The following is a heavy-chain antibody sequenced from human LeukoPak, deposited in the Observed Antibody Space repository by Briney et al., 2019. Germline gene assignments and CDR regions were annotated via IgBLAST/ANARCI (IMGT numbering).Heavy chain of an antibody. D-gene: IGHD6-6*01. CDR1: GGTFSSYA. CDR3: ATGSSSGWFDP. CDR2: IIPILGIA. J-gene: IGHJ5*02. Sequence: ASVKVSCKASGGTFSSYAIIWVRQAPGQGLEWMGRIIPILGIANYAQKFQGRVTITADKSTSTAYMELSSLRSEDTAVYYCATGSSSGWFDPWGQGTLVTVSS. V-gene: IGHV1-69*04.